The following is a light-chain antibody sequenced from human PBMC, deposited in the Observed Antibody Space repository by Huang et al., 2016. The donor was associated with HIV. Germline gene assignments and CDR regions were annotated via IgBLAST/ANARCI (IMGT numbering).Light chain of an antibody. CDR3: QQYNNWPWT. Sequence: EIVMTQSPATLSVSPGERATLSCRASQRVSSNLAWSQQRPGQAPRLLIYGSSTRATAIPARFSGSGSGTEFTLTISSLQSEDFAVYYCQQYNNWPWTFGLGTKVEIK. CDR1: QRVSSN. V-gene: IGKV3-15*01. J-gene: IGKJ1*01. CDR2: GSS.